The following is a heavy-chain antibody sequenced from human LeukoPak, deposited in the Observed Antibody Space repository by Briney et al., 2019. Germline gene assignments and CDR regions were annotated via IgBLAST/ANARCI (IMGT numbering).Heavy chain of an antibody. CDR1: GFIFDDYG. CDR3: ARGQLYYDSSGFDY. D-gene: IGHD3-22*01. J-gene: IGHJ4*02. Sequence: GESLRLSCAAAGFIFDDYGMSWVRHAPGKGLEWVSGINWNGGSTGYADSVKGRFTISRVNAKNSLYLQMNSLRAEDTAVYYCARGQLYYDSSGFDYWGKGTLVTVSS. V-gene: IGHV3-20*04. CDR2: INWNGGST.